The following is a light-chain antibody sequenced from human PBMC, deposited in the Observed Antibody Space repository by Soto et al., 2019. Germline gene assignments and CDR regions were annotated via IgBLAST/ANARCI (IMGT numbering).Light chain of an antibody. Sequence: DIQMTQAPSSLSASVGDRVTITCRARQDISTYLAWYQQKPGKVPKLLISAAYTLQSGVPPRFSGSGSGTAFTLTIGSLQPEDVATYYCQKYDNAPLTFGGGTKVEIK. V-gene: IGKV1-27*01. CDR1: QDISTY. CDR3: QKYDNAPLT. J-gene: IGKJ4*01. CDR2: AAY.